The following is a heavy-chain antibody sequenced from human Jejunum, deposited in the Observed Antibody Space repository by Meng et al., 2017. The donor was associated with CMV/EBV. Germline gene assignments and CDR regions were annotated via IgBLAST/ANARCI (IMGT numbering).Heavy chain of an antibody. Sequence: YLMHWVRQAPGKPLEWVSRIGWDGADTFYADSVKGRFSITRGNSENSLYLEMNRLTTEDTALYFCARGGGTGTFGFFYYGVDVWGQGTTVTVSS. CDR2: IGWDGADT. J-gene: IGHJ6*02. D-gene: IGHD3-16*01. CDR3: ARGGGTGTFGFFYYGVDV. V-gene: IGHV3-43*01. CDR1: YL.